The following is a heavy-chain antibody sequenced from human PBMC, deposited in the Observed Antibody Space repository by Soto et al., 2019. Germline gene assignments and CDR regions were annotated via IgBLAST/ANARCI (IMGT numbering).Heavy chain of an antibody. D-gene: IGHD6-19*01. V-gene: IGHV1-58*01. CDR2: IVVGSGNT. CDR1: GFTFTSAA. Sequence: ASVKGSCKASGFTFTSAAVQWVRQARGQRLEWIGWIVVGSGNTNYAQKFQERVTITRDMSTSTAYMELSSLRSEDTAVYYCAAETAGTDAFDIWGQGTMVTVSS. CDR3: AAETAGTDAFDI. J-gene: IGHJ3*02.